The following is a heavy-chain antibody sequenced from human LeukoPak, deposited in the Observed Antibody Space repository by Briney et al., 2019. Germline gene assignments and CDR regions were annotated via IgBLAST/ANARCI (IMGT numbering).Heavy chain of an antibody. V-gene: IGHV3-49*03. Sequence: TEGSLRLSCTASGFTFGDHSVSWFRQAPGKGLDWVGFIRSKAYGGTAEYAASVKGRFTISRDDSKSVAYLQMDSLKTEDTAVYYCTREIRYFDWFQADYWGQGTLVTVSS. CDR1: GFTFGDHS. D-gene: IGHD3-9*01. CDR3: TREIRYFDWFQADY. J-gene: IGHJ4*02. CDR2: IRSKAYGGTA.